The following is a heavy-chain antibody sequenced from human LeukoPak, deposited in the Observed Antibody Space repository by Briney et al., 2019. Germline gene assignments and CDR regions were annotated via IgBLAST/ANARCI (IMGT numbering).Heavy chain of an antibody. CDR1: GGTFSGYY. Sequence: SETLSLTCAVYGGTFSGYYWSWIRQPPGKGLEWIGEINPGGSTNYNPSLESRLTISVDPSKNQFSLKLSSVTAADTAIYYCAREDCSGGACTNFDYWGQGTLVTVTS. J-gene: IGHJ4*02. CDR3: AREDCSGGACTNFDY. V-gene: IGHV4-34*01. D-gene: IGHD2-15*01. CDR2: INPGGST.